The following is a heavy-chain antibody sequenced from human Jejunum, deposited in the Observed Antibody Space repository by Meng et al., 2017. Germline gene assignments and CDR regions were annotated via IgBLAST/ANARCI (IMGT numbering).Heavy chain of an antibody. V-gene: IGHV3-23*04. CDR1: GFSFSTYG. D-gene: IGHD2-15*01. CDR3: SKRGSDAVYFDS. CDR2: ISGGGAGS. J-gene: IGHJ4*02. Sequence: VLLGQSGGGLGEPGGFLMLSCGASGFSFSTYGMSWVRQAPGKGLEWVAHISGGGAGSEYAESVKGRFAISRDNSKDTLFLRMSSLRAEDTAIYYCSKRGSDAVYFDSWGQGNLVTVSS.